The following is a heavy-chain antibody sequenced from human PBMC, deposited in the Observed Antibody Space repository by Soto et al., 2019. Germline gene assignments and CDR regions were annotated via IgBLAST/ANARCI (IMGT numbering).Heavy chain of an antibody. CDR3: ARIFLGKYYYYYGMDV. J-gene: IGHJ6*02. V-gene: IGHV1-3*01. CDR1: GYTFTSYA. Sequence: QVQLVQSGAEVKKPGASVKVSCKASGYTFTSYAMHWVRQAPGQRLEWMGWINAGNGNTKYSQKLQGRVTITTDTSASTADMELSSLRSEDTAVYYCARIFLGKYYYYYGMDVWGQGTTVTVSS. CDR2: INAGNGNT. D-gene: IGHD7-27*01.